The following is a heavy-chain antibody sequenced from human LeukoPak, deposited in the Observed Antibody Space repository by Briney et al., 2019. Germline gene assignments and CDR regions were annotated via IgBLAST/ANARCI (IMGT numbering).Heavy chain of an antibody. CDR3: ARQMADCSSTSCSLDAFDI. CDR1: GYTFTNYW. Sequence: GESLKISCKGSGYTFTNYWIGWVRQMPGKGLEWMGIIYPGDSDTRYSPSFQGQVTISADKSISTAYLQWSSLKASDTAMYYCARQMADCSSTSCSLDAFDIWGQGTMVTVSS. V-gene: IGHV5-51*01. CDR2: IYPGDSDT. J-gene: IGHJ3*02. D-gene: IGHD2-2*01.